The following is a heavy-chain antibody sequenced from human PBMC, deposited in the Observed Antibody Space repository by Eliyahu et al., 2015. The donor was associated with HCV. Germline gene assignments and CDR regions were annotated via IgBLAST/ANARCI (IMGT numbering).Heavy chain of an antibody. CDR2: IGGRDDTT. Sequence: EVQLLESGGGLVQPGGSLRLSCPASGFTFSXLPMSWVRQAPGKGLEWVSAIGGRDDTTYYADSVKGRFTISRDNSKNTLYLQMNSLRAEDTAVYYCARDLGWGSGTHFDYWGQGALVTVSS. D-gene: IGHD1-26*01. CDR1: GFTFSXLP. J-gene: IGHJ4*02. CDR3: ARDLGWGSGTHFDY. V-gene: IGHV3-23*01.